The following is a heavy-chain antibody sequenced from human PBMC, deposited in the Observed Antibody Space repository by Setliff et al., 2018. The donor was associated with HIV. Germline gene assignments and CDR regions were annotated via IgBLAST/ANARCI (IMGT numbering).Heavy chain of an antibody. D-gene: IGHD3-10*01. CDR2: IWDDGSYK. CDR1: GFTFRTYG. Sequence: PGGSLRLSCAASGFTFRTYGMHWVRQAPGKGLEWVAVIWDDGSYKYYADSVKGRFAISRDNSKNTLYLQMNSLRAEDTAVYYCARDRVELLYFGDLYYMGVWGKGTTVTVSS. CDR3: ARDRVELLYFGDLYYMGV. J-gene: IGHJ6*03. V-gene: IGHV3-33*01.